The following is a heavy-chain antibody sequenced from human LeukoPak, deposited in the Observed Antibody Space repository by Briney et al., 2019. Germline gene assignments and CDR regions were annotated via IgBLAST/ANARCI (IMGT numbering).Heavy chain of an antibody. CDR3: AREADRWFDP. V-gene: IGHV4-39*07. CDR2: MYNSGST. CDR1: GGSISYYY. J-gene: IGHJ5*02. Sequence: SETLSLTCTVSGGSISYYYWGWIRQPPGKGLEWIGTMYNSGSTDYNPSLESRVTISVDTSKNQFSLKLSSVTAADTAVYYCAREADRWFDPWGQGTLVTVSS.